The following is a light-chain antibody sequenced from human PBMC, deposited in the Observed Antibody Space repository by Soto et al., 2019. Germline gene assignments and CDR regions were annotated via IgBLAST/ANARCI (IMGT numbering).Light chain of an antibody. V-gene: IGKV3-20*01. CDR2: GAS. J-gene: IGKJ2*01. CDR3: QQYGSSPLYT. CDR1: QSVSSSY. Sequence: EIVLTQSPGTLSLSPGERATLSCRASQSVSSSYLAWYQQKTGQAPRLLIYGASSRATDIPDRFSGSGSGTDLTLNISRLEPEDFAVYSCQQYGSSPLYTFGQGTKLDIK.